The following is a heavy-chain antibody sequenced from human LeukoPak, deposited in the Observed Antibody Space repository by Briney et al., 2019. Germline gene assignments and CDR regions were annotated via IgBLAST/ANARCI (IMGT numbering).Heavy chain of an antibody. CDR1: GGTFSSYA. V-gene: IGHV1-69*13. D-gene: IGHD1-1*01. CDR2: IIPFFGTA. CDR3: ANWNDVYYYFDY. J-gene: IGHJ4*02. Sequence: GAAVKVSCKASGGTFSSYAISWVRQAPGQGLEWMGGIIPFFGTANYAQKFQGRVTVTADESTSTAYMELSSLRSEDTAVYYCANWNDVYYYFDYWGQGTLVTVSS.